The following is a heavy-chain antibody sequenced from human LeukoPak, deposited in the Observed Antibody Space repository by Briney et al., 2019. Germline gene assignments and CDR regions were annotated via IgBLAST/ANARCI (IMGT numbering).Heavy chain of an antibody. D-gene: IGHD3-10*01. V-gene: IGHV4-59*01. CDR2: IYYSGST. J-gene: IGHJ5*02. Sequence: SETLSLTCTVSGGSISSYYWSWIRQPPGKGLEWIGYIYYSGSTNYNPSLKSRVTISADTSKNQFSLKLSSVTAADTAVYYCARVMVRGVIHNWFDPWGQGTLVTVSS. CDR3: ARVMVRGVIHNWFDP. CDR1: GGSISSYY.